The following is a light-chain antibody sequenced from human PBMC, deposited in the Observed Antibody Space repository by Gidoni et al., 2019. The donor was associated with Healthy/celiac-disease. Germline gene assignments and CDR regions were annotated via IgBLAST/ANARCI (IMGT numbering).Light chain of an antibody. CDR3: CSYAGSYTFP. Sequence: QSALTQPRSVSGSPGQSVTIPCTGTSSDVGGYNYVSWYQQHPGKAPKLMIYDVSKRPPGVPDRFSGSKSGNTASLTISGLQAEDEADYYCCSYAGSYTFPFGTGTKVTVL. CDR1: SSDVGGYNY. V-gene: IGLV2-11*01. J-gene: IGLJ1*01. CDR2: DVS.